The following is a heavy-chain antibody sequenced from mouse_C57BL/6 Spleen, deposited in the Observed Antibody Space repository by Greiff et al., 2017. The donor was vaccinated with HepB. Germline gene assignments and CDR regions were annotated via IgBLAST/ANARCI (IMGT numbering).Heavy chain of an antibody. V-gene: IGHV1-58*01. Sequence: EVKLMESGAELVRPGSSVKMSCKTSGYTFTSYGINWVKQRPGQGLEWIGYIYIGNGYTEYNEKFKGKATLTSDTSSSTAYMQLSSLTSEDSAIYFCARSYYGSPYYFDYWGQGTTLTVSS. D-gene: IGHD1-1*01. CDR2: IYIGNGYT. CDR1: GYTFTSYG. J-gene: IGHJ2*01. CDR3: ARSYYGSPYYFDY.